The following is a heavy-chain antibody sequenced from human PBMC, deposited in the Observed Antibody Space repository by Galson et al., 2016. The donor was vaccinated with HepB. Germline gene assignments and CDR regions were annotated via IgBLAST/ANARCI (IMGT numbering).Heavy chain of an antibody. CDR2: FFYSGST. CDR3: ASVPKPDYGDLYFVDY. Sequence: SETLSLTCTVSGGSISSYYWSWIRQPPGKGLEWIGFFFYSGSTDYNPSLKSRVTMSVGTSKNQFSLKLSSVIAADTAVYYCASVPKPDYGDLYFVDYWGQGTLVTVSS. D-gene: IGHD4-17*01. V-gene: IGHV4-59*01. CDR1: GGSISSYY. J-gene: IGHJ4*02.